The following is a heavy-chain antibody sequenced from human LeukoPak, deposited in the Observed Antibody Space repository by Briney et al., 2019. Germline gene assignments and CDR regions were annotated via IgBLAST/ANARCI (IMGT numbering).Heavy chain of an antibody. CDR3: AREPPPIVATSTLDY. V-gene: IGHV3-21*04. D-gene: IGHD5-12*01. Sequence: PGGSLRLSCAASGFTFSNYSMNWVGQAPGKGLEWVSSISSSIIYIYYADSVKGRFTISRDNAKNSLYLQMNSLRAEDTAVYYCAREPPPIVATSTLDYWGQGTLVTVSS. CDR2: ISSSIIYI. CDR1: GFTFSNYS. J-gene: IGHJ4*02.